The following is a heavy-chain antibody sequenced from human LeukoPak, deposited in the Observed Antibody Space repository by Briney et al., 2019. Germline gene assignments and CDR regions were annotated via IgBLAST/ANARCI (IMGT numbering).Heavy chain of an antibody. CDR1: GFTLSSYE. Sequence: GGSLRLSCAASGFTLSSYEMNWVRQAPGKGLEWNSYISSSGSTIYYGDSVKGRFTISRDSATNSLYLQMNSLRAEDTAVYYCAKGWDSGPHFGSWGQGTLVTVSS. J-gene: IGHJ4*02. CDR2: ISSSGSTI. CDR3: AKGWDSGPHFGS. V-gene: IGHV3-48*03. D-gene: IGHD1-26*01.